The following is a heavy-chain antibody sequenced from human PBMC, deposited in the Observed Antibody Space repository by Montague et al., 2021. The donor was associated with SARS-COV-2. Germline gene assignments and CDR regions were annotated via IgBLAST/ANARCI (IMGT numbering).Heavy chain of an antibody. CDR1: GDSISDYY. Sequence: SETLSLTCTVSGDSISDYYWSWIRQPPGMGPEWIGYIFRSGATNYNPPLKSRVIVSLDTSKSQFSLRLSSVTAAGTAIYYCARTSRGSRYFYGVDVWGQGTTVTVSS. CDR2: IFRSGAT. D-gene: IGHD3-10*01. V-gene: IGHV4-59*01. CDR3: ARTSRGSRYFYGVDV. J-gene: IGHJ6*02.